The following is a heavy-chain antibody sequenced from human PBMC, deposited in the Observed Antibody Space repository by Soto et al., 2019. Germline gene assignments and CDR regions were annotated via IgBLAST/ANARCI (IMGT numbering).Heavy chain of an antibody. Sequence: ASVKVSCKASGYTFTGYYMHWVRQAPGQGLEWMGWINPNSGGTNYAQKFQGWVTMTRDTSISTAYMELSRLRSDGTAVYYCARVMDNDAFDIWGQGTMVTVSS. CDR3: ARVMDNDAFDI. D-gene: IGHD1-1*01. CDR2: INPNSGGT. J-gene: IGHJ3*02. CDR1: GYTFTGYY. V-gene: IGHV1-2*04.